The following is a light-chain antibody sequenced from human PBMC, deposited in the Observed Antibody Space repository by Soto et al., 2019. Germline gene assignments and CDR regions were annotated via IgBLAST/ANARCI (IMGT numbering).Light chain of an antibody. CDR3: QQLNSCPIP. Sequence: IQLTQSPSSLSASVGDRVTISCRASQGIANFLAWYQQNPGKAPKLLIYGASTLQSGVPSRLSGSGSGTEFTLTISCLQPEDFATYYCQQLNSCPIPIGHGNKVDIK. J-gene: IGKJ3*01. V-gene: IGKV1-9*01. CDR1: QGIANF. CDR2: GAS.